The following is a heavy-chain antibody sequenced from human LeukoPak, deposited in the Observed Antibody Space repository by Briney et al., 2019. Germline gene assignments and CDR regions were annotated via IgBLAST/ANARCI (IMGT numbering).Heavy chain of an antibody. J-gene: IGHJ4*02. CDR1: SGSVCSSGFY. Sequence: SETLSLTCTVSSGSVCSSGFYWGWIRQPPGKGLEWIGTIYYSGSTYYNPSLKSRVTISVDTSKNQFSLKLSSVTAADTAVYYCARDNCSSTSCRKKFDNWGQGTLVTVSS. V-gene: IGHV4-39*07. CDR2: IYYSGST. CDR3: ARDNCSSTSCRKKFDN. D-gene: IGHD2-2*01.